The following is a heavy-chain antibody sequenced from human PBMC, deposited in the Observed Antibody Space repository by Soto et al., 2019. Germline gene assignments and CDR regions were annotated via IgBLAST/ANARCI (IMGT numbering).Heavy chain of an antibody. CDR3: ARGNIVATRVDY. V-gene: IGHV4-30-2*01. Sequence: PSETLSLTCAVSGGSISSGGYSWSWIRQPPGKGLEWIGYIYHSGSTYYNPSLKSRVTISVDRSKNQFSLKLSSVTAADTAVYYCARGNIVATRVDYWGQGTLVTVSS. CDR1: GGSISSGGYS. J-gene: IGHJ4*02. CDR2: IYHSGST. D-gene: IGHD5-12*01.